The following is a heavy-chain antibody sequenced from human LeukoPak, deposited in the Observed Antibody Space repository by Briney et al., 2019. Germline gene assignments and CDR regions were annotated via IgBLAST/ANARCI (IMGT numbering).Heavy chain of an antibody. V-gene: IGHV3-30-3*01. CDR2: IPYDGNNK. D-gene: IGHD3-10*01. J-gene: IGHJ4*02. CDR3: ARGDGSGSWRIDY. Sequence: SGGSLRLSCAASGFIFNNYAMHWVRHVPGRGLEWLAVIPYDGNNKYYADSVNGRFTISRDNSKNTLYLQMDSLRPEDTAVYYCARGDGSGSWRIDYWGQGTLVIVSS. CDR1: GFIFNNYA.